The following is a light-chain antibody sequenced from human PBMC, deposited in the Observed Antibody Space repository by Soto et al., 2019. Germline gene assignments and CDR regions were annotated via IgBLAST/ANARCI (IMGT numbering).Light chain of an antibody. CDR1: SRDVGGYNC. CDR2: DVT. J-gene: IGLJ1*01. V-gene: IGLV2-11*01. Sequence: QSVLTQPRSVSGSPGQSVTISCTGTSRDVGGYNCVSWYQQHPGKAPQLIIYDVTQRPSGVPDRFSGSKSGNTASLSISGLQAEDEADYYCCSHSASYTFVFGTGTKVTVL. CDR3: CSHSASYTFV.